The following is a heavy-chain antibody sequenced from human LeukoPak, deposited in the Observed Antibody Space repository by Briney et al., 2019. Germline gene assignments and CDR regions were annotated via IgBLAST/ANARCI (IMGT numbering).Heavy chain of an antibody. CDR1: GYSISSGYY. J-gene: IGHJ4*02. V-gene: IGHV4-38-2*02. D-gene: IGHD6-13*01. CDR3: ARENIAAAADY. Sequence: KTSETLSLTCTVSGYSISSGYYWGWIRQPPGKGLEWIGSIYHSGSTYYNPSLKSRVTISVDTSKNQFSLKLSSVTAADTAVYYCARENIAAAADYWGQGTLVTVSS. CDR2: IYHSGST.